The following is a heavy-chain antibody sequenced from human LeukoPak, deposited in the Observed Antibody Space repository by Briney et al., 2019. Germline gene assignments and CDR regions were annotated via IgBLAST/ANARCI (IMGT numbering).Heavy chain of an antibody. CDR2: INPNSGGT. CDR1: GYTFTGYY. J-gene: IGHJ4*02. D-gene: IGHD3-22*01. CDR3: ARDSLDYDSSGYYPN. Sequence: ASVKVSCKASGYTFTGYYMHWVRQAPGRGLEWIGWINPNSGGTNYAQKFQGRVTMTRDTSISTAYMELSRLRSDDTAVYYCARDSLDYDSSGYYPNWGQGTLVTVSS. V-gene: IGHV1-2*02.